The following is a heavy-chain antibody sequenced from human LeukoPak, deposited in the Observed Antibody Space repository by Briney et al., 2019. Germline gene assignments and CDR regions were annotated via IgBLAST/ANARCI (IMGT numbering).Heavy chain of an antibody. CDR1: GGSFSGYY. V-gene: IGHV4-34*01. J-gene: IGHJ5*02. CDR3: ARDGGKFDP. Sequence: PSETLSLTCAVYGGSFSGYYWSWIRQPPGKGLEWIGEINHSGSTNYNPSLKSRVTISVDTSKSQFSLKLISVTAADTAVYYCARDGGKFDPWGQGTLVTVSS. CDR2: INHSGST. D-gene: IGHD3-16*01.